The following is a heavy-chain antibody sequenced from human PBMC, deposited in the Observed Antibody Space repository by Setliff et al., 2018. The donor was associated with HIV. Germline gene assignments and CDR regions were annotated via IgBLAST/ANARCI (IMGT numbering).Heavy chain of an antibody. V-gene: IGHV1-69*13. Sequence: SVKVSCKASGGTFRSKGISWVRQAPGQGLEWMGGIIPIFGTANYAQKFQGRVTITADESTSTAYMELSSLRSEDTAVYYCGVGPEKIYYYYGMDVWGQGTTVTVSS. CDR3: GVGPEKIYYYYGMDV. CDR1: GGTFRSKG. J-gene: IGHJ6*02. D-gene: IGHD1-26*01. CDR2: IIPIFGTA.